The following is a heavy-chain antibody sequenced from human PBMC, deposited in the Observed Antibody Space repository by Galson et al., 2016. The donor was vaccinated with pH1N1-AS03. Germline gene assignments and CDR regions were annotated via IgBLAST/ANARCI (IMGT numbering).Heavy chain of an antibody. CDR3: AREWSAFDF. Sequence: SETLSLTCTVSGDSITSSYWSWIRQPPGKGLEWIAYVYSTGATSYNPSLKSRVTISLDTSKSQFSLKLSSVTAADTAVYYCAREWSAFDFWGQGTVVTVSS. V-gene: IGHV4-59*01. CDR1: GDSITSSY. CDR2: VYSTGAT. J-gene: IGHJ3*01. D-gene: IGHD2-15*01.